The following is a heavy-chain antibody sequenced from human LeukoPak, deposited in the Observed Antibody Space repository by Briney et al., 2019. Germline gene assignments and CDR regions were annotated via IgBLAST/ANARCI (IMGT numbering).Heavy chain of an antibody. J-gene: IGHJ4*02. D-gene: IGHD3-10*01. CDR2: IEYERGSNK. CDR1: EFPFGTNG. Sequence: PGGSLKPPCPASEFPFGTNGMNWSRQPPAKGLEWVAFIEYERGSNKFYADSVKGRFTVSRDNSRDTLYLQMNSLRTEDTAVYYCAKDREYASGSYPIDSWGQGTQVTVSS. CDR3: AKDREYASGSYPIDS. V-gene: IGHV3-30*02.